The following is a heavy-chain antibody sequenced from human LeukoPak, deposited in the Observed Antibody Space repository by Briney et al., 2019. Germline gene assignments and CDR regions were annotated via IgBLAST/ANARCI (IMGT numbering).Heavy chain of an antibody. V-gene: IGHV3-23*01. Sequence: GGSLRLSCEASGFTFSTFAMIWVRQPPGKGLEWVSSIFPSGGEIHYADSVRGRFTISRDNSKSTLSLQMNSLRAEGTAILLPFESWGQGTLVTVSS. CDR1: GFTFSTFA. CDR3: FES. CDR2: IFPSGGEI. D-gene: IGHD5-18*01. J-gene: IGHJ4*02.